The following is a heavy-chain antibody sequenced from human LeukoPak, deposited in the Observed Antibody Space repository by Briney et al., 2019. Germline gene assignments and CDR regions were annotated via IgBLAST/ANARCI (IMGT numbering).Heavy chain of an antibody. Sequence: PSETLSLTCTVSGASISAFHWTWFRQPAGRGLEWIGLIYSSGSTLFNPSLKSRVAMSVDLTKNQLSLKLTSVTAADTAMYYCARKDGDYWGRGTLVTVSS. CDR3: ARKDGDY. J-gene: IGHJ4*02. CDR2: IYSSGST. CDR1: GASISAFH. V-gene: IGHV4-4*07.